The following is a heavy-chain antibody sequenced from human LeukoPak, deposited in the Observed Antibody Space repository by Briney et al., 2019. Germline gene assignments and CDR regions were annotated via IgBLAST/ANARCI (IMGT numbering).Heavy chain of an antibody. D-gene: IGHD1-26*01. CDR2: ISSTSSTI. CDR3: VKDNSGSYFRFDD. Sequence: GGSLRLSCAASGFTFSSYSMNWVRQAPGKGLEWVSYISSTSSTIYYADSVKGRFTISRDKAKNSLYLQMTSLRAEDTAVYYCVKDNSGSYFRFDDWGQGTLVTVSS. CDR1: GFTFSSYS. J-gene: IGHJ4*02. V-gene: IGHV3-48*01.